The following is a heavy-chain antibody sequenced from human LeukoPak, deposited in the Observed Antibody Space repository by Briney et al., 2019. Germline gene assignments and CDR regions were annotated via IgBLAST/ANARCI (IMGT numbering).Heavy chain of an antibody. J-gene: IGHJ4*02. D-gene: IGHD6-19*01. Sequence: SVKVSCKASGGTFSSYAISWVRQAPGQGLEWMGRIIPIFGTANYAQKFQGRITITTDESTSTAYMELSSLRSEDTAVYYCARVGSSSGSLDYWGQGTLVTVSS. V-gene: IGHV1-69*05. CDR2: IIPIFGTA. CDR3: ARVGSSSGSLDY. CDR1: GGTFSSYA.